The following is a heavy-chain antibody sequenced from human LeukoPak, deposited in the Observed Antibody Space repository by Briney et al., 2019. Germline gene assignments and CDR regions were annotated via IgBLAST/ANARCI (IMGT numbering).Heavy chain of an antibody. Sequence: QPGGSLRLSCAASGFTVSSNHMSWVRQAPGKGLEWVSVIYSGGSTYYADSVKGRFTISRDNSKNTLYLQMNSLRVEDTAVYYCASGHYDFWSAYYLWGQGTLVTVSS. J-gene: IGHJ4*02. V-gene: IGHV3-53*01. D-gene: IGHD3-3*01. CDR2: IYSGGST. CDR1: GFTVSSNH. CDR3: ASGHYDFWSAYYL.